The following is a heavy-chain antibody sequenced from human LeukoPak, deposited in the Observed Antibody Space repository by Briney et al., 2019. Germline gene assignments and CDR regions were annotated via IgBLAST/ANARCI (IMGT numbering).Heavy chain of an antibody. CDR1: VFTFADDA. CDR2: NSWNSGSI. Sequence: PVRSLRLSCAASVFTFADDAMHCVRHAPGEGLEWVLGNSWNSGSIGYADSAKGRFTIHRANPKTCLYWQMNSRRAEATALYYVAKDQGSIGAVSVEFDYWGQGTLVTVSS. J-gene: IGHJ4*02. V-gene: IGHV3-9*01. CDR3: AKDQGSIGAVSVEFDY. D-gene: IGHD6-19*01.